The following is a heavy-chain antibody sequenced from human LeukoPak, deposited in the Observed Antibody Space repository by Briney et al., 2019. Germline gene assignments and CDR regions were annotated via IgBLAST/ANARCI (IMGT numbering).Heavy chain of an antibody. CDR2: IYYSGST. Sequence: PSETLSLTCTVSGGSISSYYWSWIRQPPGKGLEWIGYIYYSGSTNYNPSLKSRVTISVDTSKNQFSLKLSSLTAADTAVYYCATTYGGNYFDYGGQGTLVTVSS. J-gene: IGHJ4*02. V-gene: IGHV4-59*01. CDR3: ATTYGGNYFDY. CDR1: GGSISSYY. D-gene: IGHD4-23*01.